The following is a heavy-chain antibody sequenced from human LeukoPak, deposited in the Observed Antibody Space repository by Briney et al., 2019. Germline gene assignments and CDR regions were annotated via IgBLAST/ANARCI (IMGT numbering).Heavy chain of an antibody. CDR1: GYTFTSYY. V-gene: IGHV1-46*01. CDR2: INPSGGST. J-gene: IGHJ3*02. Sequence: ASVKVSCKASGYTFTSYYMHWVRQAPGQGLEWMGIINPSGGSTSYAQKFQGRVTMTRDTSTSTVYMELSSLRSKDTAVYYCARADYYDSSGYYAFDAFDIWGQGTMVTVSS. CDR3: ARADYYDSSGYYAFDAFDI. D-gene: IGHD3-22*01.